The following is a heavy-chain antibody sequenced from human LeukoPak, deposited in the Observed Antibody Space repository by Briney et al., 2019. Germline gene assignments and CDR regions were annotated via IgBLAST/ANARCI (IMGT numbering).Heavy chain of an antibody. CDR1: GGSFSGYY. Sequence: SETLSLTCAVYGGSFSGYYWSWIRQPPGKGLEWIGEINHSGSTNYNPSLKSRVTISVDTSKNQFSLKLSSVTAADTAVYYCARDPTMKPFDIWGQGTMVTVSS. CDR2: INHSGST. CDR3: ARDPTMKPFDI. V-gene: IGHV4-34*01. J-gene: IGHJ3*02. D-gene: IGHD3-22*01.